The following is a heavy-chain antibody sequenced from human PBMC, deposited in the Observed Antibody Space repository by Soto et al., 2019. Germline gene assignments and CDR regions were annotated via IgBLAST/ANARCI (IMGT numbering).Heavy chain of an antibody. V-gene: IGHV1-18*04. CDR3: AKADSNYAGSFSYYYMDV. D-gene: IGHD4-4*01. CDR2: ISAYNGKT. CDR1: GYTFSSYG. Sequence: QVQLVQSGTEVKKPGASVKVSCKASGYTFSSYGIGWVRQAPGQGLEWMGWISAYNGKTHYSQNFQGKVTMTTDTSTSTAYMELRTLRSDDTAVYYCAKADSNYAGSFSYYYMDVWGNGTLVTVSS. J-gene: IGHJ6*03.